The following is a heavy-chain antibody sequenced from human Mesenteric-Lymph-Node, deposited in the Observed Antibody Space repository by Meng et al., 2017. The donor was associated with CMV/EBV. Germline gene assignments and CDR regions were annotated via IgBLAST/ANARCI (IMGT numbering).Heavy chain of an antibody. CDR3: AHSSGIAAAGPFYFDY. V-gene: IGHV2-5*02. CDR1: GFSLSTSGVG. J-gene: IGHJ4*02. D-gene: IGHD6-13*01. CDR2: IYWDDDK. Sequence: QITLKESGPTLVKPTQTPTLTCTFSGFSLSTSGVGVGWIRQPPGKALEWLALIYWDDDKRYSPSLKSRLTITKDTSKNQVVLTMTNMDPVDTATYYCAHSSGIAAAGPFYFDYWGQGTLVTVSS.